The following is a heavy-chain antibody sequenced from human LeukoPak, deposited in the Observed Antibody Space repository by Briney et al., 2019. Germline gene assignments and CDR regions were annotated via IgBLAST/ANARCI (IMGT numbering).Heavy chain of an antibody. D-gene: IGHD6-13*01. CDR1: GLTVSSNY. Sequence: GESLRLSCVVSGLTVSSNYMSWVRQAPGKGLEWVSVIYSGGSTYYADSVKGRFTISRDDSENTLYLQMNSLRAEDTAVYYCAGQQLVRQNFDYWGQGTLVTVSS. CDR3: AGQQLVRQNFDY. V-gene: IGHV3-66*04. CDR2: IYSGGST. J-gene: IGHJ4*02.